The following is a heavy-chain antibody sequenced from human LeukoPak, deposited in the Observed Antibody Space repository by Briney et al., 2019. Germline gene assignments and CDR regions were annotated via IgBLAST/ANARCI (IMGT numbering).Heavy chain of an antibody. V-gene: IGHV4-39*01. CDR2: IYYSGST. Sequence: QTSETLSLTCSVSGDSISTSSYYWGWIRQPPGKGLEWIGTIYYSGSTYYNPSLTSRVTISVDTSKNQFSLELSSVTAADTAVIYCARVREGYNSWTARYFDPWGQGTLVTVSS. CDR3: ARVREGYNSWTARYFDP. J-gene: IGHJ5*02. D-gene: IGHD5-24*01. CDR1: GDSISTSSYY.